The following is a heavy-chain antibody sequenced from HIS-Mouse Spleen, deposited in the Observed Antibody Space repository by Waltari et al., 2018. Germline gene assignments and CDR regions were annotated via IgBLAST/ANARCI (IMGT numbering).Heavy chain of an antibody. D-gene: IGHD3-16*01. J-gene: IGHJ2*01. CDR3: ARDLAALGGWYFDL. V-gene: IGHV3-7*01. CDR2: IKQDGSEK. CDR1: GFTFSSYW. Sequence: EVQLVESGGGLVQPGGSLRLSCAASGFTFSSYWMSWVRQAPGKGLEWVANIKQDGSEKSYVDSVKGRFTISRDNAKNSLYLQMNSLRAEDTAVYYCARDLAALGGWYFDLWGRGTLVTVSS.